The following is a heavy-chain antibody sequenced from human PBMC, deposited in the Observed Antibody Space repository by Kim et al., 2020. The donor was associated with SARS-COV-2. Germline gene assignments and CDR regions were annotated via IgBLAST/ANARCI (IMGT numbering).Heavy chain of an antibody. J-gene: IGHJ5*02. CDR3: ARSEGVVVPAAISIPYDNWFDP. D-gene: IGHD2-2*01. CDR1: GGSISSSSYY. Sequence: SETLSLTCTVSGGSISSSSYYWGWIRQPPGKGLEWIGSIYYSGSTYYNPSLKSRVTISVDTSKNQFSLKLSSVTAADTAVYYCARSEGVVVPAAISIPYDNWFDPCGQGTLVTVSS. CDR2: IYYSGST. V-gene: IGHV4-39*07.